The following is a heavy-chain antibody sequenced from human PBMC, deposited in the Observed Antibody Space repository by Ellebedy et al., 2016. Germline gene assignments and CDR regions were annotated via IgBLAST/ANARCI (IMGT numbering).Heavy chain of an antibody. D-gene: IGHD1-14*01. CDR1: GYTFTTYY. V-gene: IGHV1-46*01. CDR3: ARDRRTSSEGMDV. CDR2: IDPSSGDT. Sequence: ASVTVSCKTSGYTFTTYYIHWVRQAPGQGLEWLGIIDPSSGDTSFAQRVQGRVTLNSDASTTTVYMNLFSLKSEDTALYYCARDRRTSSEGMDVWGQGTTVTVSS. J-gene: IGHJ6*02.